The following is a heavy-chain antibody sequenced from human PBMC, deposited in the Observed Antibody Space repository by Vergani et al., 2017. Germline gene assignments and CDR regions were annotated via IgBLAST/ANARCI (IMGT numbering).Heavy chain of an antibody. Sequence: QVQLVQSGAEVKKPGSSVKVSCKASGGTFSSYAISWVRQAPGQGLEWMGGIIPIFGTANYAQKFQGRVTITADESTSTAYMELSSRRSEDTAVYYCATADVDYYDSSGYYYGNFDYWGQGTLVTVSS. D-gene: IGHD3-22*01. V-gene: IGHV1-69*01. J-gene: IGHJ4*02. CDR1: GGTFSSYA. CDR2: IIPIFGTA. CDR3: ATADVDYYDSSGYYYGNFDY.